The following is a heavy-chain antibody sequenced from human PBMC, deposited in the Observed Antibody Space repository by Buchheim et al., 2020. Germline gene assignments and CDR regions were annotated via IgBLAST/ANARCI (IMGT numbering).Heavy chain of an antibody. V-gene: IGHV3-48*02. CDR2: ISSSSSTI. Sequence: VQLVESGGGLVQPGSLRLSCAASGFTFSSYAMSWVRQAPGKGLEWVSYISSSSSTIYYADSVKGRFTTPSDNATNTSHLQMNSLRDEDTAVYYCASRLTGTRYLSDYWGQGTL. CDR3: ASRLTGTRYLSDY. J-gene: IGHJ4*02. CDR1: GFTFSSYA. D-gene: IGHD1-20*01.